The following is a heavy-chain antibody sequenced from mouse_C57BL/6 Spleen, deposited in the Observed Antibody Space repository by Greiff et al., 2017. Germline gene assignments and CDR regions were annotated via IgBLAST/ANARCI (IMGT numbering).Heavy chain of an antibody. J-gene: IGHJ1*03. D-gene: IGHD1-1*01. CDR3: ARPVNYYVSEGWYFEV. CDR1: GFTFTDYY. CDR2: IRNKANGYTT. V-gene: IGHV7-3*01. Sequence: DVMLVESGGGLVQPGGSLSLSCAASGFTFTDYYMSWVRQPPGKALEWLGFIRNKANGYTTEYSASVKGRFTISRDNSQSILSLQMIALRAEDSATYYCARPVNYYVSEGWYFEVWGTGTTVTVSS.